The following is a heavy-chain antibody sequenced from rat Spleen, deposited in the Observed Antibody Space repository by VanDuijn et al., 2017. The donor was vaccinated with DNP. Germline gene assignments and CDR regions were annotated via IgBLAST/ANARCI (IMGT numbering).Heavy chain of an antibody. CDR2: INYDGSST. CDR3: TSPGYTTDYYYDWFAY. Sequence: EVQLVESGGGLVQPGRSLKLSCAASGFTFSNYGMAWVRQAPKKGLEWVAYINYDGSSTYYRDSVKGRFTISRDNAKSTLYLQMDSLRSEDTATYYCTSPGYTTDYYYDWFAYWGQGTLVTVSS. D-gene: IGHD1-6*01. J-gene: IGHJ3*01. CDR1: GFTFSNYG. V-gene: IGHV5-29*01.